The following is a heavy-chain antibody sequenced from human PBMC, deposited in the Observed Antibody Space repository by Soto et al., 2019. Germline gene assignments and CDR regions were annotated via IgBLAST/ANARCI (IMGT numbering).Heavy chain of an antibody. CDR2: ISAYNGNT. CDR3: ARACRGYVPVLGY. V-gene: IGHV1-18*04. J-gene: IGHJ4*02. CDR1: GYTFTSYG. D-gene: IGHD5-18*01. Sequence: QVQLVQSGAEVKKPGASVKVSCKASGYTFTSYGISWVRQAPGQGLEWMGWISAYNGNTNYAQKLKGRVTMTTDTSTSTDYMEMRSLRFEDTAVYYCARACRGYVPVLGYWGQGNLVNVSS.